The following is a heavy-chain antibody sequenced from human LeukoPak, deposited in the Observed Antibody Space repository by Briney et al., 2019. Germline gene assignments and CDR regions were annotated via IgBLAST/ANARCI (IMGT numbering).Heavy chain of an antibody. V-gene: IGHV3-23*01. Sequence: GGSLRLSCAASGFTFSSYAMSWVRQAPGKGLEWVSAISGSGGSTYYADSVKGRFTISRDNSKNTLYLQMNSLRAEDTAVYYCARDPGSHNSSGWYDYWGQGTLVTVSS. CDR1: GFTFSSYA. CDR2: ISGSGGST. J-gene: IGHJ4*02. CDR3: ARDPGSHNSSGWYDY. D-gene: IGHD6-19*01.